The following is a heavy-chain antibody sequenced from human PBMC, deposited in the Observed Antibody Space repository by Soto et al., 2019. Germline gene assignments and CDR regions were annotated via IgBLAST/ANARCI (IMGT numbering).Heavy chain of an antibody. CDR2: LSGSGAST. CDR1: GFTFSNYG. V-gene: IGHV3-23*01. D-gene: IGHD6-19*01. CDR3: AEGAVVAGAGMFDF. Sequence: EVQLLESGGGLVQPGGSLRLSCVASGFTFSNYGMNWVRQAPGKGLEWVSGLSGSGASTYYAGSVKGRFTISRDNSKNTLYLQMNILRANDTAVYYCAEGAVVAGAGMFDFWGQGTLVTVSS. J-gene: IGHJ4*02.